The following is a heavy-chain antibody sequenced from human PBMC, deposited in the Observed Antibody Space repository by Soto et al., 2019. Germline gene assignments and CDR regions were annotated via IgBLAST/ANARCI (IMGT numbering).Heavy chain of an antibody. CDR3: ARESKLADSY. J-gene: IGHJ4*02. CDR2: IYYTGST. CDR1: GGSISSGDYF. V-gene: IGHV4-30-4*01. D-gene: IGHD3-22*01. Sequence: ASETLSLTCTVSGGSISSGDYFWSWIRQPPGKGLEWIGYIYYTGSTYYNPSLKSRVTISLDTSKNQFSLKLSSVTAADTAVYYCARESKLADSYWGQGTLVTVSS.